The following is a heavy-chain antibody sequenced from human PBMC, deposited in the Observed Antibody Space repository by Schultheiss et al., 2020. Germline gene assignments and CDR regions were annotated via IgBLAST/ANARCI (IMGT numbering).Heavy chain of an antibody. J-gene: IGHJ4*02. D-gene: IGHD4-17*01. V-gene: IGHV4-61*01. CDR3: ARYTGKSPVTTFDY. CDR2: IYYSGST. CDR1: GGSVSSGSYY. Sequence: SETLSLTCTVSGGSVSSGSYYWSWIRQPPGKGLEWIGYIYYSGSTNYNPSLKSRVTISVDTSKNQFSLKLSSVTAADTAVYYCARYTGKSPVTTFDYWGQGTLVNGYS.